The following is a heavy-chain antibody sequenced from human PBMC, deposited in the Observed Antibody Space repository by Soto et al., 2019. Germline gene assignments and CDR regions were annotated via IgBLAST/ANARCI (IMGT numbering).Heavy chain of an antibody. Sequence: GGSLRLSCAASGFTFSSYAMSWVRQAPGKGLERVSALSGSGGSTYYADSVKGRFTISRDNSKNTLYQQMNSLRVEDTTVYYWGKRVKYNSGPGDYWGKGTLVTVSS. V-gene: IGHV3-23*01. CDR2: LSGSGGST. CDR1: GFTFSSYA. D-gene: IGHD6-19*01. CDR3: GKRVKYNSGPGDY. J-gene: IGHJ4*02.